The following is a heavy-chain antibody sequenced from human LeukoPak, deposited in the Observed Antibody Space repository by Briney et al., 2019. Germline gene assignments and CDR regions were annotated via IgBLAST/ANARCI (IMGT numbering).Heavy chain of an antibody. CDR2: LSDSGGST. CDR3: AKVRGRVLGPDFGYYFDC. D-gene: IGHD2-8*02. J-gene: IGHJ4*02. V-gene: IGHV3-23*01. Sequence: GGSLGLSCAASGFTFNTYAMSWVRQAPGKGLEGVSALSDSGGSTSYADSVRGRFTISRDNSRNTLYLQMNSLRADDTAVYYCAKVRGRVLGPDFGYYFDCWGQGTVVTVSS. CDR1: GFTFNTYA.